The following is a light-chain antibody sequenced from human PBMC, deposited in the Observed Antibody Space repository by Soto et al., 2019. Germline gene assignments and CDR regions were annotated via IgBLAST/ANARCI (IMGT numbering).Light chain of an antibody. CDR1: QTINNY. CDR2: SAS. CDR3: QQSSSTPHT. J-gene: IGKJ2*01. V-gene: IGKV1-39*01. Sequence: DIQMTQSPSSLSASLGDRVTITCRASQTINNYLHWYQQRPGKAPKLLIYSASSLQTGVPPRFSGSGSWTHFTLTISSLQPEDFATYYCQQSSSTPHTFGQGTIVEIK.